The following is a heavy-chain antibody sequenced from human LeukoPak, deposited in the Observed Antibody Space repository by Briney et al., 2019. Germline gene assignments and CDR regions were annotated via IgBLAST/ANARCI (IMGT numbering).Heavy chain of an antibody. CDR1: GGSISSSSYY. V-gene: IGHV4-39*01. J-gene: IGHJ4*02. Sequence: SETLSLTCTVSGGSISSSSYYWGWIRQPPGKGLEWIGSIYYSGSTYYNPSLKSRVTISVDTSKNQFSLKLSSVTAADTAVYYCASLSMTTVTYFDYWGQGTLVTVSS. CDR2: IYYSGST. CDR3: ASLSMTTVTYFDY. D-gene: IGHD4-17*01.